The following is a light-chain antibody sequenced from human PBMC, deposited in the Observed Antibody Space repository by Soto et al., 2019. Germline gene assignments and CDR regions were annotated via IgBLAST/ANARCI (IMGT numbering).Light chain of an antibody. CDR2: GAS. J-gene: IGKJ4*01. Sequence: ETVMTQSPATLSVSPGKRATLSCRASRGVSSNLAWYQQKPGQAPRLLIYGASTRATGIPARFSGGGSGTEFTLTISSLQSEDAAVYHCQQYYNWSPLTFGGGTKVEIK. V-gene: IGKV3-15*01. CDR1: RGVSSN. CDR3: QQYYNWSPLT.